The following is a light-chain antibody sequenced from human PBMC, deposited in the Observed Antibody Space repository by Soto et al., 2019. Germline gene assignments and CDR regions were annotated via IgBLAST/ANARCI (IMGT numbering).Light chain of an antibody. J-gene: IGLJ1*01. CDR1: RSDV. CDR3: GSNAGSGTYV. CDR2: EGN. V-gene: IGLV2-23*01. Sequence: QSALTQPASVSGSPGQSITISCTGTRSDVSWYQQHPCKAPKLMIYEGNKRPSGFSHRFSGSRSGNTASLTISGLQAEDEADYYCGSNAGSGTYVFGTGTKVTVL.